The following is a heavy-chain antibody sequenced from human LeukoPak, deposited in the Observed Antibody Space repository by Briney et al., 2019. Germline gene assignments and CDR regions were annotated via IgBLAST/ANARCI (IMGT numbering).Heavy chain of an antibody. CDR2: ISAYNGNT. CDR1: GYTFTSYG. Sequence: ATVKVSCKASGYTFTSYGISWVRQAPGQGLEWMGWISAYNGNTNYAQKLQGRVTMTTDTSTSTAYMELRSLRSDDTAVYYCARSVGKQQLVPRDYYYYYMDVWGKGTTVTVSS. V-gene: IGHV1-18*01. J-gene: IGHJ6*03. D-gene: IGHD6-13*01. CDR3: ARSVGKQQLVPRDYYYYYMDV.